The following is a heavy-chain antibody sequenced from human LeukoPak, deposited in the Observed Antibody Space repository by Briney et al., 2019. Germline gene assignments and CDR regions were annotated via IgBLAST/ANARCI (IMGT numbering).Heavy chain of an antibody. CDR1: AFTFSDFW. J-gene: IGHJ4*01. D-gene: IGHD6-19*01. CDR2: IKKDGTED. V-gene: IGHV3-7*01. Sequence: GGSLRLSCAASAFTFSDFWMSWVRQAPGKGLELVAIIKKDGTEDNYVDSVKGRFTISRDNSKNSLYLQMDSLRVEDTAVYYCARLRASFTGGWYGYFDYWGHGSLVTVSS. CDR3: ARLRASFTGGWYGYFDY.